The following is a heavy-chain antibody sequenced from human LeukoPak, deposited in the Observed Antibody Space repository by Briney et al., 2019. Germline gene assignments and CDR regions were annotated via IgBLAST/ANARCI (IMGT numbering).Heavy chain of an antibody. CDR2: IRYDGSNK. V-gene: IGHV3-30*02. CDR3: AKAIHSSSSGVVDY. CDR1: GFIFSNYA. D-gene: IGHD6-6*01. J-gene: IGHJ4*02. Sequence: GGSLRLSCAASGFIFSNYAMHWVRQAPGKGLEWVTFIRYDGSNKYYAESVKGRFTISRDNSKNTLYMQMNSLRAEDTAVYYCAKAIHSSSSGVVDYWGQGTLVTVSS.